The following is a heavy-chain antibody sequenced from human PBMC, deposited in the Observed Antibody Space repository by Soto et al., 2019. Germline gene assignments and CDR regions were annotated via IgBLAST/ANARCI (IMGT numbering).Heavy chain of an antibody. CDR3: ARHLGSPGYYYGLDV. CDR2: IYPGDSNV. J-gene: IGHJ6*02. Sequence: EVQLVQSGAEVKKPGGSLKISCKGSGYSFTTYWIGWVRQMPGKGLEWMGIIYPGDSNVKYSPSFQGQVTISADKSISTAYLQWSSLKASDTAMYFCARHLGSPGYYYGLDVWGQGTTVTVSS. D-gene: IGHD6-13*01. V-gene: IGHV5-51*01. CDR1: GYSFTTYW.